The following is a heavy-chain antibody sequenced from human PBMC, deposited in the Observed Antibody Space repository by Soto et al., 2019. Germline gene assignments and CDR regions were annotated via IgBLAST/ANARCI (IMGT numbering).Heavy chain of an antibody. Sequence: SETLSLTCTVSGGSISSGGYYWSWIRQHPGKGLEWIGYIYYSGSTCYNPSLKSRVTISVDTSKNQFSLKLSSVTAADTAVYYCARESGIAAQEYYYYYGMDVWGQGTTVTVSS. D-gene: IGHD6-13*01. CDR1: GGSISSGGYY. CDR2: IYYSGST. CDR3: ARESGIAAQEYYYYYGMDV. J-gene: IGHJ6*02. V-gene: IGHV4-31*03.